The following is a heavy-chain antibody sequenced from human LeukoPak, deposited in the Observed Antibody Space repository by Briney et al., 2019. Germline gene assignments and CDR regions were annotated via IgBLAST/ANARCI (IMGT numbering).Heavy chain of an antibody. J-gene: IGHJ3*02. Sequence: ASVKVSCKASGYTFTNYYIHWVRQAPGQGLEWMGRINPNTGGTNYVQKFQGRVTMTRDTSISTAYMELSRLRSDDTAIYFCATNIQENASDIWGQGTMVTVSS. CDR1: GYTFTNYY. CDR2: INPNTGGT. D-gene: IGHD2-8*01. V-gene: IGHV1-2*06. CDR3: ATNIQENASDI.